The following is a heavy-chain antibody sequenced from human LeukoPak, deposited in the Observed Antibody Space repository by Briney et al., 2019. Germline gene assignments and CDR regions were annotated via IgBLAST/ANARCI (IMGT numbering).Heavy chain of an antibody. D-gene: IGHD3-3*01. Sequence: SGTLSLTCTVSGGSISSSSYYWGWIRQPPGKGLEWIGSIYYSGSTYYNPSLKSRVTISVDTSKNQFSLKLSSVTAADTAVYYCAREYYDFWGGYSYYFDYWGQGTLVTVSS. CDR1: GGSISSSSYY. J-gene: IGHJ4*02. CDR3: AREYYDFWGGYSYYFDY. V-gene: IGHV4-39*07. CDR2: IYYSGST.